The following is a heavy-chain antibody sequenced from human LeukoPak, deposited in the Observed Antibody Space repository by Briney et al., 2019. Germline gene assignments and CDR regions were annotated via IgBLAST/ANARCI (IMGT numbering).Heavy chain of an antibody. V-gene: IGHV3-30-3*01. J-gene: IGHJ6*02. Sequence: ERSLRLSCAASGFTFSSYAMHWVRQAPGKGLEWVAVISYDGSNKYYADSVKGRFTISRDNSKNTLYLQMNSLRAEDTAVYYCARVRVGTYYDSSGYYTLGHYGMDVWGQGTTVTVSS. CDR2: ISYDGSNK. CDR1: GFTFSSYA. D-gene: IGHD3-22*01. CDR3: ARVRVGTYYDSSGYYTLGHYGMDV.